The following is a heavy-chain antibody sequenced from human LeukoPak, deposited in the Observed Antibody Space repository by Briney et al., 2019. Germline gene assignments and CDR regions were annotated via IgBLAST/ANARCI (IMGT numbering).Heavy chain of an antibody. V-gene: IGHV3-74*01. J-gene: IGHJ4*02. CDR2: INSDGSST. CDR1: GFTFSSYW. CDR3: AKDGPLLNDYGDYEYFDY. Sequence: GGSLRLSCAASGFTFSSYWMHWVRQAPGKGLVWVSRINSDGSSTSYADSVKGRFTISRDNAKNTLYLQMNSLRAEDTAVYYCAKDGPLLNDYGDYEYFDYWGQGTLVTVSS. D-gene: IGHD4-17*01.